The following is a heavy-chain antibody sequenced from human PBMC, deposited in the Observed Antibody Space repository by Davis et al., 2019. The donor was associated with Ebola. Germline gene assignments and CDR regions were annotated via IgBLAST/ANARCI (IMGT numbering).Heavy chain of an antibody. D-gene: IGHD6-19*01. Sequence: PGGSLRLSCEASGFTFSNYDMHWVRQATGKGLEWVSAIGTAGDTYYPGSVKGRFTISRENAKNSLYLQMNSLRAEDTAVYYCARVSRKISTGWYRFDAFDIWGQGTLVTVSS. CDR3: ARVSRKISTGWYRFDAFDI. CDR1: GFTFSNYD. V-gene: IGHV3-13*01. CDR2: IGTAGDT. J-gene: IGHJ3*02.